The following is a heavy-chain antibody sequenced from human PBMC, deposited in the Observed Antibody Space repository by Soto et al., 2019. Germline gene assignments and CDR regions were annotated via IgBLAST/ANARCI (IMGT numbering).Heavy chain of an antibody. V-gene: IGHV3-13*01. CDR1: GFTFSSYD. CDR3: ARGKHYDFWSGSGALGNAFDI. J-gene: IGHJ3*02. Sequence: GGSLRLSCAASGFTFSSYDMHWVRQATGKGLEWVSAIGTAGDTYYPGSVKGRFTISRENAKNSLYLQMNSLRAGDTAVYYCARGKHYDFWSGSGALGNAFDIWGQGTMVTVSS. D-gene: IGHD3-3*01. CDR2: IGTAGDT.